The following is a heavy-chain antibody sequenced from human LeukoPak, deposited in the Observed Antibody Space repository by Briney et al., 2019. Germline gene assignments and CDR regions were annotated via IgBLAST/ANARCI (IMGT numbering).Heavy chain of an antibody. CDR2: IYSGGST. CDR1: GFTVSSNY. Sequence: WGSLSLSCAASGFTVSSNYMSWVRQAPGKGLEWVSVIYSGGSTYYADPVKCRFTISRDNPKNTLYLQMKSLRAEDTAVYYCARGLIIPMTGWGPWELPPAGHDYWGQGILVTVSS. V-gene: IGHV3-66*01. J-gene: IGHJ4*02. CDR3: ARGLIIPMTGWGPWELPPAGHDY. D-gene: IGHD1-26*01.